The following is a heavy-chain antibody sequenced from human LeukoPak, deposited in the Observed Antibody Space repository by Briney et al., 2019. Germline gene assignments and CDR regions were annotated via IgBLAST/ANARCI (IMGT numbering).Heavy chain of an antibody. Sequence: SETLSLTCTVSGGSISSYYWSWIRQPPGKGLEWIGYIYYSGSTNYNPSLKSRVTISVDTSKNQSSLKLSSVTAADTAVYYCARLPYYYDSSGSWFDPWGQGTLVTVSS. D-gene: IGHD3-22*01. CDR2: IYYSGST. J-gene: IGHJ5*02. CDR3: ARLPYYYDSSGSWFDP. CDR1: GGSISSYY. V-gene: IGHV4-59*08.